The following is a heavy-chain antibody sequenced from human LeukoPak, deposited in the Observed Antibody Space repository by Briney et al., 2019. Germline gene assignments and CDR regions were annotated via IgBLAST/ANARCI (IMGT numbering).Heavy chain of an antibody. CDR1: GFTFSSYS. CDR2: ISSSSSYI. D-gene: IGHD6-13*01. V-gene: IGHV3-21*01. J-gene: IGHJ4*02. CDR3: ARGAGIAAAGDY. Sequence: PGGSLRLSCAASGFTFSSYSMNWVRQAPGKGLEWVSSISSSSSYIYYADSVKGRFTISRDNAKNSLYLQMNSLRAEDTAVYYCARGAGIAAAGDYWGQGTLVTVSS.